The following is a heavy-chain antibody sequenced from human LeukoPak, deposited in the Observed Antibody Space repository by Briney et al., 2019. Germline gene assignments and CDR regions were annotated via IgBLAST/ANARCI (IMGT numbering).Heavy chain of an antibody. CDR2: ISAYNGNT. J-gene: IGHJ5*02. V-gene: IGHV1-18*04. D-gene: IGHD4-11*01. Sequence: ASVKVSCKASGYTFTGYYMHWVRQAPGQGLEWMGWISAYNGNTNYAQKLQGRVTITTDEPTSTAYMELSSLRSEDTAVYYCANLHDYSNGLRRSPLQNIDNWFDPWGQGTLVAVSS. CDR3: ANLHDYSNGLRRSPLQNIDNWFDP. CDR1: GYTFTGYY.